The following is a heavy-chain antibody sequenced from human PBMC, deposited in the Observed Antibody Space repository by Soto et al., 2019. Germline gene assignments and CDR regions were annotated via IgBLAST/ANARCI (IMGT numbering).Heavy chain of an antibody. Sequence: QVQLMQSGAEVKKPGASVKVSCKASGYTFTGYYMHWVRQAPGQGLEWMGWINPNSGGTNYAQKFQGRVTMTRDTSISTAYMELSRLRSDDTAVYYCARVKPYSTSWQDLDYWGQGTLVTVSS. CDR1: GYTFTGYY. CDR3: ARVKPYSTSWQDLDY. D-gene: IGHD6-13*01. V-gene: IGHV1-2*02. J-gene: IGHJ4*02. CDR2: INPNSGGT.